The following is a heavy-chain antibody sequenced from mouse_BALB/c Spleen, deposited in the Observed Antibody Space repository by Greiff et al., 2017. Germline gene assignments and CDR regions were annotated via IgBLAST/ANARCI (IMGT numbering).Heavy chain of an antibody. Sequence: EVQLQQSGGGLVQPGGSLKLSCAASGFTFSSYTMSWVRQTPEKRLEWVAYISNGGGSTYYPDTVKGRFTISRDNAKNTLYLQMSSLKSEDTAMYYCARYSEAMDYWGQGTSVTVSS. D-gene: IGHD3-1*01. CDR2: ISNGGGST. V-gene: IGHV5-12-2*01. J-gene: IGHJ4*01. CDR3: ARYSEAMDY. CDR1: GFTFSSYT.